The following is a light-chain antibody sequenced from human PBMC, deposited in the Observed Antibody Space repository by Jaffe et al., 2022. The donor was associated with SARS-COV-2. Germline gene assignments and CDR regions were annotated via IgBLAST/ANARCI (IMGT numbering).Light chain of an antibody. Sequence: QSALTQPPSVSGSLGQSVTISCTGTINDVGTYNRVSWYQQTPGTAPKLILFGVTFRPSGVPNRFSGSLSGNTASLTISGLQAQDEADYFCCSFTSSSTWVFGGGTKVTVL. CDR2: GVT. CDR1: INDVGTYNR. CDR3: CSFTSSSTWV. V-gene: IGLV2-18*02. J-gene: IGLJ3*02.